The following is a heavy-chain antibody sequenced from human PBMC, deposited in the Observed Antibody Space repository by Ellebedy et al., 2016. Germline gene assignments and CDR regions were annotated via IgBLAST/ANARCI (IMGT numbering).Heavy chain of an antibody. Sequence: GESLKISXAASGFIVSSIHMSWVRQAPGKGLEWVANIKQDGSEQYYVDSVKGRFTISRDNAKNSLYLQMNSLRAEDTAVYYCASNARYSNSWYGYFQHWGQGTLVTVSS. CDR3: ASNARYSNSWYGYFQH. D-gene: IGHD6-13*01. CDR2: IKQDGSEQ. J-gene: IGHJ1*01. V-gene: IGHV3-7*03. CDR1: GFIVSSIH.